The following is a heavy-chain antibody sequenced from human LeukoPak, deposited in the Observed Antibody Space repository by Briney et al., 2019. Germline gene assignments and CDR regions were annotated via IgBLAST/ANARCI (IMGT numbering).Heavy chain of an antibody. CDR2: IHSNGNT. CDR1: GGSINNYY. Sequence: SETLSLTCVVSGGSINNYYWSWIRQPPGKGLEWIAYIHSNGNTNYNPSFKSRVTVSVDTSKNQLSLRLTSVAAADTAIYYCARQPSATAAFDIWGQGTMVIVPS. CDR3: ARQPSATAAFDI. D-gene: IGHD5-18*01. J-gene: IGHJ3*02. V-gene: IGHV4-59*08.